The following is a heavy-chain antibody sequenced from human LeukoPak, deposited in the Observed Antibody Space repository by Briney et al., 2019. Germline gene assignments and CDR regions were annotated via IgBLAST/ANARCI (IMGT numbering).Heavy chain of an antibody. CDR2: ISSSSGYI. V-gene: IGHV3-23*01. D-gene: IGHD1-7*01. CDR3: AREGLELGYFDY. CDR1: GFTFSSYA. J-gene: IGHJ4*02. Sequence: HPGGSLRLSCAASGFTFSSYAMSWVRQAPGKGLEWVSSISSSSGYIYYADSVKGRFTISRDNSKNTLYLQMNSLRAEDTAVYYCAREGLELGYFDYWGQGTLVTVSS.